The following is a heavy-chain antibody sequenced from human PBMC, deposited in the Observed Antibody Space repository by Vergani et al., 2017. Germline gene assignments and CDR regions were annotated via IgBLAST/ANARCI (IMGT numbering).Heavy chain of an antibody. CDR1: GGSFSGYY. CDR3: ARTHCSGGSCYWFDP. Sequence: QVQLQQWGAGLLKPSETLSLTCAVYGGSFSGYYWRWIRQPPGKGLEWIGEINHSGSTNYNPSLKSRVTISVDTSKNQFSLKLSSVTAADTAVYYCARTHCSGGSCYWFDPWGQGTLVTVSS. J-gene: IGHJ5*02. V-gene: IGHV4-34*01. CDR2: INHSGST. D-gene: IGHD2-15*01.